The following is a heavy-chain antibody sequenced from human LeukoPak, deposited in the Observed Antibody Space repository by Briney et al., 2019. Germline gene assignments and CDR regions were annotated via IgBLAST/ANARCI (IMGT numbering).Heavy chain of an antibody. J-gene: IGHJ3*02. CDR1: GYMFTGYY. D-gene: IGHD3-22*01. CDR3: ARPKDYYESSGYNDAFDM. V-gene: IGHV1-2*02. Sequence: GASVKVSCKASGYMFTGYYMYWVRQAPGQGLEWMGWISPNSGGTNYAQKFQGRVTMTRDTSISTAYMELSRLRSDDTAVYYCARPKDYYESSGYNDAFDMWGQGTMVTVSS. CDR2: ISPNSGGT.